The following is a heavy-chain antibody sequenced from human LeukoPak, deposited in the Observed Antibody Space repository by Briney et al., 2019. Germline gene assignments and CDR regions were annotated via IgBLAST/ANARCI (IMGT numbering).Heavy chain of an antibody. Sequence: GGSLRLSCAASGFTFDDYGMSWVRQAPGKGLEWVSGINWNGGSTGYADSVKCRFTISRDNAKNSLYMQMNSLRAEDTVLYYCAREPGYSSGWYDSDYWGQGTLVTVSS. CDR1: GFTFDDYG. D-gene: IGHD6-19*01. CDR3: AREPGYSSGWYDSDY. J-gene: IGHJ4*02. CDR2: INWNGGST. V-gene: IGHV3-20*04.